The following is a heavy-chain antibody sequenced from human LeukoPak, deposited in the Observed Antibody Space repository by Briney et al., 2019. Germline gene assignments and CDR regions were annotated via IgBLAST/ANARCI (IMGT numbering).Heavy chain of an antibody. Sequence: GGSLRLSCAASGNYWMHWVRQVPGKGLVWVSHINSDGSWTSYADSVKGQFTISKDNAKNTVYLQMISLRAEDTAVYYCVSFYETYWGRGTLVTVSS. CDR1: GNYW. J-gene: IGHJ4*02. V-gene: IGHV3-74*01. CDR3: VSFYETY. CDR2: INSDGSWT. D-gene: IGHD2/OR15-2a*01.